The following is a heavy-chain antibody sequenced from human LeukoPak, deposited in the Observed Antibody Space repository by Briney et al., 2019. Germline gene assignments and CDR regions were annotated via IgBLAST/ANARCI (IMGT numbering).Heavy chain of an antibody. CDR1: GFTFSSYD. D-gene: IGHD4-17*01. CDR3: AKEGSNGDLDY. J-gene: IGHJ4*02. Sequence: GGSLRLSCAASGFTFSSYDMHWVRQAPGKGLEWVTVISYDGNNKYYGDSVKGRFTISRDNSKNTLYLKMNSLRAEDTAVYYCAKEGSNGDLDYWGQGTLVTVSS. V-gene: IGHV3-30*18. CDR2: ISYDGNNK.